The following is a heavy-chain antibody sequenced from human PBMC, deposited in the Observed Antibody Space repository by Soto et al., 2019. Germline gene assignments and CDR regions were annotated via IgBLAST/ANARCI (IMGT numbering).Heavy chain of an antibody. J-gene: IGHJ4*02. Sequence: GGSLRLSCAASGFTVSGNYMSWVGQSPGKGLEWVSVIYSGGSTYYADSVKGRFTISRDNSKNTLYLQMNSLRAEDTAVYYCARESRDGFWYYFDYWGQGTLVTVSS. V-gene: IGHV3-53*01. CDR1: GFTVSGNY. CDR2: IYSGGST. D-gene: IGHD2-2*01. CDR3: ARESRDGFWYYFDY.